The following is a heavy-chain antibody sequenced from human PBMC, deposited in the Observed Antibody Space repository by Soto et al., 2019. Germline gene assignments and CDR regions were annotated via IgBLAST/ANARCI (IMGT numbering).Heavy chain of an antibody. CDR1: GGSVSSDYYY. J-gene: IGHJ6*02. D-gene: IGHD3-10*01. CDR2: IYYSGST. V-gene: IGHV4-61*01. Sequence: SEALSLTCTVSGGSVSSDYYYWSWIRRPPGKGLEWSGYIYYSGSTNYNPSLKSRVTISVDTSKNQFSLKLSSVTAADTAVYYCARVVQKDGGLLSNYYYGMDVWGQGTTVTVSS. CDR3: ARVVQKDGGLLSNYYYGMDV.